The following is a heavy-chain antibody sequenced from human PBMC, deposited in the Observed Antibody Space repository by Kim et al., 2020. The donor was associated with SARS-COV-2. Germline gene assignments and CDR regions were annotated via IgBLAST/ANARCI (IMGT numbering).Heavy chain of an antibody. V-gene: IGHV3-9*01. CDR3: AKDAIAYCGGDCYSSSWYFDL. D-gene: IGHD2-21*02. CDR1: GFTFDDYA. Sequence: GGSLRLSCAASGFTFDDYAMHWVRQAPGKGLEWVSGISWNSGSIGYADSVQGRFTISRDNAKNSLYLQMNSLRAEDTALYYCAKDAIAYCGGDCYSSSWYFDLWGRGTLVTVSS. J-gene: IGHJ2*01. CDR2: ISWNSGSI.